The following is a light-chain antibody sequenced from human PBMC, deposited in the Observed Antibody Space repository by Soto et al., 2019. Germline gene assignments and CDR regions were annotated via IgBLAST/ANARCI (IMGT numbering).Light chain of an antibody. J-gene: IGKJ4*01. CDR1: QSVRSD. Sequence: EIVLTQSPATLSVSPGDRATLSCRASQSVRSDLAWLQQKPGQAPRLLICDASTRATGIPARFSGSVSGTEFTLTISSLQSEDFAIYYCQQYNNWPLTFGGGTKVEIK. V-gene: IGKV3-15*01. CDR2: DAS. CDR3: QQYNNWPLT.